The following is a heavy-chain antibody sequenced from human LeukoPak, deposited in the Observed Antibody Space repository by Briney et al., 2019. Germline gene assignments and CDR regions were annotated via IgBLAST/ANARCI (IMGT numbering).Heavy chain of an antibody. D-gene: IGHD2-2*01. J-gene: IGHJ6*02. CDR3: AREYSCSSTSCYAARYYGMDV. CDR1: GLTFNTYA. CDR2: VSGSGAGT. V-gene: IGHV3-23*01. Sequence: GGSLRLSCAASGLTFNTYAMSWVRQAPGKGLQWVSTVSGSGAGTFYGDSVKGRFTISRDNAKNTLYLQMNSLRAEDTAVYYCAREYSCSSTSCYAARYYGMDVWGQGTTVTVSS.